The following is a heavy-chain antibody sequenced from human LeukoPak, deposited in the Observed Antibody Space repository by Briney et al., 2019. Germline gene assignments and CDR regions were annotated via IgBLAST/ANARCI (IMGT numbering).Heavy chain of an antibody. D-gene: IGHD6-19*01. J-gene: IGHJ6*02. CDR2: IYYSGST. Sequence: PSETLSLTCTVPGGSISSSGYYWGWIRQPPGKGLEWIASIYYSGSTYYKPSLKGRVTISVDTSKNQFSLKLSSVTAADTAVYYCARHGSSGSSFYPLDVWGQGTTVSVSS. V-gene: IGHV4-39*01. CDR3: ARHGSSGSSFYPLDV. CDR1: GGSISSSGYY.